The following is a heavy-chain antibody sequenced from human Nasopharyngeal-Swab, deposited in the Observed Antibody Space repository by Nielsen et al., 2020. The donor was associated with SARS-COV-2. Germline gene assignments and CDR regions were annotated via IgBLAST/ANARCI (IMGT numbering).Heavy chain of an antibody. CDR3: AKDFDWKMHY. CDR2: IRWNDDT. CDR1: GFSLSTRDVN. J-gene: IGHJ4*02. D-gene: IGHD3-9*01. V-gene: IGHV2-5*01. Sequence: SGPTLVKPTQTLTLTCTFSGFSLSTRDVNVAWIRQLPGKALAWLALIRWNDDTHYSPSLKSRLTVTKDTSKNQVFLTMTNVDPVDTATYFCAKDFDWKMHYWGQGTLVTVSS.